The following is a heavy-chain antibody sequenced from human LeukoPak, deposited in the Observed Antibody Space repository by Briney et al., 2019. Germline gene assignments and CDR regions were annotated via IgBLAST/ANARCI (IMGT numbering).Heavy chain of an antibody. CDR1: GGSIRSSSHN. Sequence: SETLSLTCTVSGGSIRSSSHNWDWIRQPPGKGLEYIGSIFYSGSTYYNPSLTSRVTISVDTSTNQFSLKLSSVTAADTAVYYCARRPKQPGFWSGYVDYWGQGILVTVSP. CDR3: ARRPKQPGFWSGYVDY. D-gene: IGHD3-3*01. V-gene: IGHV4-39*01. CDR2: IFYSGST. J-gene: IGHJ4*02.